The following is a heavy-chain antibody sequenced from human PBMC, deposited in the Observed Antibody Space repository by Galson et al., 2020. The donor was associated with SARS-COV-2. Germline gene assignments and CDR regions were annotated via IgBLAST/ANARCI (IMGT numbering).Heavy chain of an antibody. CDR2: SWYDGSNK. Sequence: SLKISCPASGFTISDYGMHWVRQDPGKGLEWEALSWYDGSNKYYADSVKGRFSISRDNSKNTLYLQTNSLRAEDTAVYYCARETYYDSSGYYVSPGMDVWGQGTTVTVSS. CDR3: ARETYYDSSGYYVSPGMDV. J-gene: IGHJ6*02. CDR1: GFTISDYG. D-gene: IGHD3-22*01. V-gene: IGHV3-33*01.